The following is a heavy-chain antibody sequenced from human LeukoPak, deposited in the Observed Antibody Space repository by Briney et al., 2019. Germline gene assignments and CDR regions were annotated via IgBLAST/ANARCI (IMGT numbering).Heavy chain of an antibody. D-gene: IGHD2-2*01. J-gene: IGHJ3*02. Sequence: PSETLSLTCTVSGGSISSGGYYWSWIRQPPGKGLEWIGYIYHSGSTYYNPSLKSRVTKSVDRSKNRFSLKLSSVTAADTAVYYCAGRILYCSSTSCYGAFDIWGQGTMVTVSS. CDR1: GGSISSGGYY. CDR2: IYHSGST. V-gene: IGHV4-30-2*01. CDR3: AGRILYCSSTSCYGAFDI.